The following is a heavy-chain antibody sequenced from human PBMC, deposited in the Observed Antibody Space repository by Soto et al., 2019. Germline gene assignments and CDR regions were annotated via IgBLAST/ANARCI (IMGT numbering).Heavy chain of an antibody. CDR2: INAGNGNT. Sequence: ASVKVSCKASGYTFTSYAMHWVRQAPGQRLEWMGWINAGNGNTKYSQKFQGRVTITRDTSASTAYMELSSLRSEDTAVYYCARVGRITMVRANWLDPWGQGTLVTV. CDR1: GYTFTSYA. CDR3: ARVGRITMVRANWLDP. V-gene: IGHV1-3*01. D-gene: IGHD3-10*01. J-gene: IGHJ5*02.